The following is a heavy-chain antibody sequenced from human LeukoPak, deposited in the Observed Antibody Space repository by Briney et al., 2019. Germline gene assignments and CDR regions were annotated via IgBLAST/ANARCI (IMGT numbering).Heavy chain of an antibody. CDR3: ARGSTTRSGPLDY. CDR1: GFTFSDYF. J-gene: IGHJ4*02. V-gene: IGHV3-11*04. CDR2: ISSSGSTI. Sequence: PGGSLRLSCAASGFTFSDYFMSWIRQAPGKGLEWVSYISSSGSTIYYADSVKGRFTISRDNAKNSLYLQVNSLRAEETAVYYCARGSTTRSGPLDYWGQGTLVTVSS. D-gene: IGHD1-26*01.